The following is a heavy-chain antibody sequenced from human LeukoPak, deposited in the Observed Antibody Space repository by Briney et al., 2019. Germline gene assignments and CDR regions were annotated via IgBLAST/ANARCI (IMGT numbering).Heavy chain of an antibody. CDR1: GYTFTSYG. Sequence: GASVKVSCKASGYTFTSYGISWVRQAPGQGLEWMGWISAYNGNTNYAQKLQGRVTLTTDTSTSTAYMELRSLRSDDTAVYYCALRYCSVGSCYLAMDVWGQGTTVTVSS. J-gene: IGHJ6*02. V-gene: IGHV1-18*01. D-gene: IGHD2-15*01. CDR2: ISAYNGNT. CDR3: ALRYCSVGSCYLAMDV.